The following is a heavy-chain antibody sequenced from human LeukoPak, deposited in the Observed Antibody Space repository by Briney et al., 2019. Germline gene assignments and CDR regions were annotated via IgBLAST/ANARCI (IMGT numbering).Heavy chain of an antibody. CDR1: GFFFNSYW. V-gene: IGHV3-7*01. CDR3: VAWGSLVV. J-gene: IGHJ4*02. Sequence: GVALRRSCVTSGFFFNSYWMSWVRQAPGKGLDWVAHIKEDGTRKYYVDSVRGRFTISRDNAKNSLFLQMNSLRVEDTAVFYCVAWGSLVVWGQGTLVTVSS. D-gene: IGHD3-16*01. CDR2: IKEDGTRK.